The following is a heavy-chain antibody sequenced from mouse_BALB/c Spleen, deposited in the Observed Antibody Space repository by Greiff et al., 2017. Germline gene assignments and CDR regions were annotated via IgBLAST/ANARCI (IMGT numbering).Heavy chain of an antibody. D-gene: IGHD2-1*01. CDR3: ARNFYGNYYARAMDD. Sequence: EVKLQESGPGLVKPSQSLSLTCPVTGYLITSDYAWNWIRQLPGNKLEWMGYISYSGCTSYNPSLKSRISITRDTAKNQFFLQLNSVTTEDTATYDCARNFYGNYYARAMDDWGQGTSVTVSS. V-gene: IGHV3-2*02. CDR2: ISYSGCT. J-gene: IGHJ4*01. CDR1: GYLITSDYA.